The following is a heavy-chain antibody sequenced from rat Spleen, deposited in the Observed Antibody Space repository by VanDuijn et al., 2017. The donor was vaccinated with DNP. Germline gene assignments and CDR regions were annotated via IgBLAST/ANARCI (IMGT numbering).Heavy chain of an antibody. D-gene: IGHD1-4*01. CDR2: LQSDGNT. V-gene: IGHV2-27*01. CDR1: GFSLTNYH. J-gene: IGHJ4*01. CDR3: TRGGYPGITSAMDA. Sequence: QVQLKESGPGLVQPSQTLSLTCTVSGFSLTNYHVDWVRQPPGKGLEWMGRLQSDGNTDYNSTLKSRLSISRDTSKSQVFLKMNSLQTEDTAIYFCTRGGYPGITSAMDAWGQGTSVTVSS.